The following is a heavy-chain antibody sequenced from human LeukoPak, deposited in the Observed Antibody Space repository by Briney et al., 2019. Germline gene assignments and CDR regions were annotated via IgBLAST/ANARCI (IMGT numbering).Heavy chain of an antibody. J-gene: IGHJ4*02. Sequence: PGGSLRLSCAASGFTFSSYWMSWVRQAPGKGLEWVANIKEDGSDKYYVDSAKGRFTISRDNAKNSLYLQMNSLRAEDTAVYYCAKIYSSGFDYWGQGTLVTVSS. V-gene: IGHV3-7*01. D-gene: IGHD5-18*01. CDR2: IKEDGSDK. CDR3: AKIYSSGFDY. CDR1: GFTFSSYW.